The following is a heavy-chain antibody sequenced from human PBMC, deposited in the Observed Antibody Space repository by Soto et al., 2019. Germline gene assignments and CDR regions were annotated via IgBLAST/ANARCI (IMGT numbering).Heavy chain of an antibody. CDR1: GFTFSSYS. Sequence: PGGSLRLSCAASGFTFSSYSMNWVRQAPGKGLEWVSYISSSSSTIYYADSVKGRFTISRDNAKNSLYLQMNSLRAEDTAVYYCARDAQDIVVVPAARHYYYYYYMDVWGKGTTVTVSS. J-gene: IGHJ6*03. V-gene: IGHV3-48*01. D-gene: IGHD2-2*01. CDR3: ARDAQDIVVVPAARHYYYYYYMDV. CDR2: ISSSSSTI.